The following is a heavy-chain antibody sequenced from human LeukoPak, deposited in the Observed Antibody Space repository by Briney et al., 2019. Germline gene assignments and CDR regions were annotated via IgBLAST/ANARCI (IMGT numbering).Heavy chain of an antibody. Sequence: GGSLRLSCAASGFTFSDYYMSWIRQAPGKGLEWVSYISSSGSTIYYADSVKGRFTISRDNAKNSLYLQMNSLRAEDTDVYYCARDPYDFWSGYSSDAFDIWGQGTMVTVSS. CDR1: GFTFSDYY. CDR2: ISSSGSTI. J-gene: IGHJ3*02. D-gene: IGHD3-3*01. V-gene: IGHV3-11*01. CDR3: ARDPYDFWSGYSSDAFDI.